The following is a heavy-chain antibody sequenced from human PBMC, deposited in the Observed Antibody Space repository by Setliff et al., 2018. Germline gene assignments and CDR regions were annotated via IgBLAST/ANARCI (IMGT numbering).Heavy chain of an antibody. D-gene: IGHD6-13*01. CDR2: IYYSGST. V-gene: IGHV4-4*02. CDR1: GGSISSSNW. J-gene: IGHJ6*02. Sequence: PSETLSLTCAVSGGSISSSNWWSWVRQPPGKGLEWIGSIYYSGSTYYNPSLKSRVTISVDTSKNQFSLKLSSVTAADTAVYYCARVSMYSSSWYYYYYGMDVWGQGTTVTVSS. CDR3: ARVSMYSSSWYYYYYGMDV.